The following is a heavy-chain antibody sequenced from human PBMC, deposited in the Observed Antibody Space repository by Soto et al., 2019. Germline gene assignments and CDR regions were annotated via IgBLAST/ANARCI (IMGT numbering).Heavy chain of an antibody. CDR2: VYYSGST. J-gene: IGHJ4*02. D-gene: IGHD3-22*01. CDR1: GGSVTLTSYY. V-gene: IGHV4-39*01. CDR3: ASDYSGYSADPEYYGVEV. Sequence: SETLSLTCSVSGGSVTLTSYYWGWIRQPPGKGLEWIGNVYYSGSTNYNPSLKSRVTISVDTSKNQFSLSLKSVTAADTAVYYCASDYSGYSADPEYYGVEVWGQGILVTVSS.